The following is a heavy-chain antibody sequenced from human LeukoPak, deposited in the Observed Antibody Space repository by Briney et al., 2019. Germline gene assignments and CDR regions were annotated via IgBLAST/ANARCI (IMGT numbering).Heavy chain of an antibody. CDR3: TAGRGITDFDN. V-gene: IGHV3-23*01. CDR2: VTGSGSNT. J-gene: IGHJ4*02. Sequence: GGSLRLSCAASGFTFSSFAMSWGRQAPGRGVEWVSAVTGSGSNTFYADSVKGRFTISRDNSKNSLYLQMNSLRAEDTAVYYCTAGRGITDFDNWGQGTLVTVSP. CDR1: GFTFSSFA. D-gene: IGHD1-14*01.